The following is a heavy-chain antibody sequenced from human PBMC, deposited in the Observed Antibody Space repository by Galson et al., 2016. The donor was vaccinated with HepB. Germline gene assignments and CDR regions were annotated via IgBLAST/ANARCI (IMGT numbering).Heavy chain of an antibody. CDR1: GFTFSNVW. CDR3: YYAGY. CDR2: IKSKTDGGTT. V-gene: IGHV3-15*01. Sequence: SLRLSCAASGFTFSNVWMSWVRQAPGKGLEWVGRIKSKTDGGTTDYTVAVKGRFTISRDDSKTTLYLQMNSLKTEDTAVYYCYYAGYWGQGTLVTVSS. J-gene: IGHJ4*02.